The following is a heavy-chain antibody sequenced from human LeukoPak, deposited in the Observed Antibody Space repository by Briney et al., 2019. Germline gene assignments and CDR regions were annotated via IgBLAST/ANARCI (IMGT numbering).Heavy chain of an antibody. CDR3: AKPSGSGVDY. Sequence: GGSLRLPCAASGFTVSSNFMSWVRQAPGKGLEWVSIIYSDSTTYYADSVKGRFTISRDNSKNTLYLQMNSVRSEDTALYYCAKPSGSGVDYWGQGTRVTVSS. CDR1: GFTVSSNF. V-gene: IGHV3-53*05. CDR2: IYSDSTT. J-gene: IGHJ4*01. D-gene: IGHD1-26*01.